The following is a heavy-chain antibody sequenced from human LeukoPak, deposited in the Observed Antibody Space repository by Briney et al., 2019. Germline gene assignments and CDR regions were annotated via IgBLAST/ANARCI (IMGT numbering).Heavy chain of an antibody. CDR1: GFSFSVYE. D-gene: IGHD5-12*01. CDR2: ISSSGTTT. V-gene: IGHV3-48*03. Sequence: PGGSLRLSCAASGFSFSVYEIHWVRQAPGKGLEWISDISSSGTTTYCADSVKGRFTISRDNAKNSLYLQMNSLRAEDTAVYYCTTLTVANNFDYWGQGTLVTVSS. J-gene: IGHJ4*02. CDR3: TTLTVANNFDY.